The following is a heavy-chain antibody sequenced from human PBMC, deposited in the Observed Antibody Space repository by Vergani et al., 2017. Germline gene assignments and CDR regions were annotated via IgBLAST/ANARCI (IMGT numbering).Heavy chain of an antibody. Sequence: QVQLVQSGAEVKKPGASVKVSCKASGYTFTGYYMHWVRQAPGQGLEWMGWINPNSGGTNYAQKFQGRVTMTRDTSISTAYMELSRLRSDDTAVYYCANSVYSGSYYFGYFDYWGQGTLVTVSS. V-gene: IGHV1-2*02. D-gene: IGHD1-26*01. J-gene: IGHJ4*02. CDR3: ANSVYSGSYYFGYFDY. CDR2: INPNSGGT. CDR1: GYTFTGYY.